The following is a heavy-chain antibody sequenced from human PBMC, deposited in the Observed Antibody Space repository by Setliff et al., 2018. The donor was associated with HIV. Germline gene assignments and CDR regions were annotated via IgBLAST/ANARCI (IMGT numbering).Heavy chain of an antibody. CDR1: GDSISSYY. CDR3: ARDRTGGTFDI. CDR2: IYTSGST. Sequence: PSETLSLTCTVSGDSISSYYWSWIRQPAGKGLEWIGCIYTSGSTNYNPSLKSRVTMSVDTSKNQFSLKLSSVTAADTAVFHCARDRTGGTFDIWGQGTMVTVSS. V-gene: IGHV4-4*07. J-gene: IGHJ3*02. D-gene: IGHD3-16*01.